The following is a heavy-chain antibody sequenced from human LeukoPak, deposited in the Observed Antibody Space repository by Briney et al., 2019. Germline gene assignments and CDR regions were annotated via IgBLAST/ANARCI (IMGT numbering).Heavy chain of an antibody. CDR1: GFTFSSYS. J-gene: IGHJ6*02. CDR3: ASMPEYCSSTTCPYYYYDMDV. Sequence: GGSLRLSCAASGFTFSSYSMNWVHQAPGKGLEWVSLISGDGGSTYYADSVKGRFTISRDNSKNSLYLQMNSLRTEDTALYYCASMPEYCSSTTCPYYYYDMDVWGQGTTVTVSS. CDR2: ISGDGGST. V-gene: IGHV3-43*02. D-gene: IGHD2-2*01.